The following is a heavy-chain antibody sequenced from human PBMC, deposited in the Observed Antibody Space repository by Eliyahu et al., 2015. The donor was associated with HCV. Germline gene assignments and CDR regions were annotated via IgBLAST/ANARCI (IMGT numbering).Heavy chain of an antibody. CDR3: SVPKGYGSAVDL. CDR1: GFTFSGAW. J-gene: IGHJ5*02. Sequence: ESGGGLVKPGGSLRLSCAASGFTFSGAWMTWVRQVPGKGLEWVGRIRSTGLGGTADYAPPVRRRFTISRDDSRSTLYLQMNSLKTEDTAVYYCSVPKGYGSAVDLWGQGTLVTVSS. D-gene: IGHD3-10*01. CDR2: IRSTGLGGTA. V-gene: IGHV3-15*01.